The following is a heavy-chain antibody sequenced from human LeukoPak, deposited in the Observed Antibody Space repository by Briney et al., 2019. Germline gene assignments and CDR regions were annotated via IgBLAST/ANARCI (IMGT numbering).Heavy chain of an antibody. CDR1: GFNFNAAW. V-gene: IGHV3-74*01. CDR3: ARGAWTAYYFDY. Sequence: GGSLRLSCTVSGFNFNAAWMSWVRQAPGKGLVWVSRINGDESRTFFADSVRGRFTISRDNAKNTVYLEMNSLTDEDTAVYFCARGAWTAYYFDYWGQGTVVTVSS. J-gene: IGHJ4*02. CDR2: INGDESRT. D-gene: IGHD3/OR15-3a*01.